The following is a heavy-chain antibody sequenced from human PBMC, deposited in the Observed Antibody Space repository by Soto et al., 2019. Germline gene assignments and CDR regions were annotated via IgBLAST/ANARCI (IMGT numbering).Heavy chain of an antibody. J-gene: IGHJ1*01. CDR3: ARGGHCSGGSCYPESFQH. CDR2: MNPNSGNT. Sequence: QVQLVQSGAEVKKPGASVKVSCKASGYTFTSYDINWVRQATGQGLEWMGWMNPNSGNTGYAQKVQGRGTMTRNTSISTAYMELSSLRSEDTAVYYCARGGHCSGGSCYPESFQHWGQGTLVTVSS. CDR1: GYTFTSYD. D-gene: IGHD2-15*01. V-gene: IGHV1-8*01.